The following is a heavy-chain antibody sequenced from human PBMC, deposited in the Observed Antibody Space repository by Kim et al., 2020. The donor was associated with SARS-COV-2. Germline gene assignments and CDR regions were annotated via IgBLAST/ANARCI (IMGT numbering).Heavy chain of an antibody. J-gene: IGHJ6*02. Sequence: GGSLRLSCVASGFFFSAYSMNWVRQAPGKGLEWVSSISGDSRYIFYADSVKGRLTISRDNAKKSLYLQMNSLGVEDTAIYYCASEAIQGGMEVWGQGTKVTVSS. CDR1: GFFFSAYS. V-gene: IGHV3-21*01. CDR2: ISGDSRYI. CDR3: ASEAIQGGMEV.